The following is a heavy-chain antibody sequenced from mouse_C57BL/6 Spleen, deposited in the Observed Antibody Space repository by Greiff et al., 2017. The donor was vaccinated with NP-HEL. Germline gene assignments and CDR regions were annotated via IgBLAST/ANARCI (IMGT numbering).Heavy chain of an antibody. CDR2: IDPSDSYT. V-gene: IGHV1-50*01. CDR1: GYTFTSYW. Sequence: QVHVKQPGAELVKPGASVKLSCKASGYTFTSYWMQWVKQRPGQGLEWIGEIDPSDSYTNYNQKFKGKATLTVDTSSSTAYMQLSSLTSEDSAVYYCARSGYDGYYGVYWGQGTTLTVSS. J-gene: IGHJ2*01. D-gene: IGHD2-3*01. CDR3: ARSGYDGYYGVY.